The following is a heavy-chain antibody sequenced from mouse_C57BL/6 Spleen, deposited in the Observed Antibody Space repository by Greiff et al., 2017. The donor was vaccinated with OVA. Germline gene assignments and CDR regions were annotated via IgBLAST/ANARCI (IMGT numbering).Heavy chain of an antibody. D-gene: IGHD2-1*01. V-gene: IGHV1-80*01. J-gene: IGHJ2*01. CDR2: IYPGDGDT. CDR3: ARRGVTLYYFDY. CDR1: GYAFSSYW. Sequence: QVQLQQSGAELVKPGASVKISCKASGYAFSSYWMNWVKQRPGKGLEWIGQIYPGDGDTNYNGKFKGKATLTGDKSSSTAYMQLSSLTSEDSAVYFCARRGVTLYYFDYWGQGTTLTVSS.